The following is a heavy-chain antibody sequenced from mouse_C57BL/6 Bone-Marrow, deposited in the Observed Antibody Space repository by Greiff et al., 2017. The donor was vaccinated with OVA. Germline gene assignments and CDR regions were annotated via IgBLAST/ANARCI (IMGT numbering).Heavy chain of an antibody. D-gene: IGHD1-1*01. CDR3: AREGVLYYGSSYFDY. CDR2: INPNNGGT. CDR1: GYTFTDYY. Sequence: EVQLQQSGPELVKPGASVKISCKASGYTFTDYYMNWVKQSPGKSLEWIGDINPNNGGTSYNQKFKGKATLTVDKSSSTAYMEFRSLTSEDSAVYYCAREGVLYYGSSYFDYWGQGTTLTVSS. V-gene: IGHV1-26*01. J-gene: IGHJ2*01.